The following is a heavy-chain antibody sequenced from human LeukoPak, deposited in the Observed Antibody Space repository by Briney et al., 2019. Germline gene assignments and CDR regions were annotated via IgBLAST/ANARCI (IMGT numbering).Heavy chain of an antibody. Sequence: PGGSLRLSCAASGFTVSDHYMSWIRQAPGKGLEWVSYLSSSGITIEYADSVKGRFTISRDNANNSLYLRMNSLSPEDTAVYYCARLRRIWNDVEMVDYWGQGTLVTVSS. V-gene: IGHV3-11*01. CDR2: LSSSGITI. J-gene: IGHJ4*02. CDR3: ARLRRIWNDVEMVDY. D-gene: IGHD1-1*01. CDR1: GFTVSDHY.